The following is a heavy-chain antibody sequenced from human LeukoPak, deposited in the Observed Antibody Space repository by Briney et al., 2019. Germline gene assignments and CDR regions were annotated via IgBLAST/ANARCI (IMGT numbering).Heavy chain of an antibody. Sequence: ASVKVSCKASRYTFTDKHMYWIRQAPGQGPECMGWINPNSGGTNYAQKFQGRITMTRDTSISTAYIELSRLTSDDTAIYFCARELGRNAFDIWGQGTMVTVSP. CDR3: ARELGRNAFDI. CDR1: RYTFTDKH. V-gene: IGHV1-2*02. J-gene: IGHJ3*02. D-gene: IGHD7-27*01. CDR2: INPNSGGT.